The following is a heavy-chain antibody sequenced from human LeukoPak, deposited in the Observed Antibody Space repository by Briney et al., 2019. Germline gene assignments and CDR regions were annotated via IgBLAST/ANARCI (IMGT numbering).Heavy chain of an antibody. D-gene: IGHD2-21*01. J-gene: IGHJ6*02. CDR2: ISGSGGST. CDR3: AKDVRNSFAAYGMDV. Sequence: QAGGSLRLSCAASGFTFSSYAMSWVRQAPGKGLEWVSAISGSGGSTYYADSVKGRFTISRDNSKNTLYLQMNSLRAEDTAVYYCAKDVRNSFAAYGMDVWGQGTTVTVSS. V-gene: IGHV3-23*01. CDR1: GFTFSSYA.